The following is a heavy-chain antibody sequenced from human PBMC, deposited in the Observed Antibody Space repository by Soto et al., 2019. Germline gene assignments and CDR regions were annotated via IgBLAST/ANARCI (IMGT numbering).Heavy chain of an antibody. Sequence: QVQVVESGGGVVQPGRSLRLSCAASGFTFSSFGMHWVRQAPGKGLEWVSVIWYDGSKKSYGDSVKGRFTITRDNSRNTVDWQMNSLRADDAAVYYCARDASYYSLWSGYYPSRNGMDVWGQGTTVTVSS. CDR1: GFTFSSFG. J-gene: IGHJ6*02. CDR2: IWYDGSKK. D-gene: IGHD3-3*01. V-gene: IGHV3-33*01. CDR3: ARDASYYSLWSGYYPSRNGMDV.